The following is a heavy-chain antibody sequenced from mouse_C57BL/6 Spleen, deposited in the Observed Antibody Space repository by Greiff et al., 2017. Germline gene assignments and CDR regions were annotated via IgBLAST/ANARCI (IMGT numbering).Heavy chain of an antibody. CDR2: INPNYGTT. J-gene: IGHJ2*01. CDR1: GYSFTDYN. V-gene: IGHV1-39*01. CDR3: ARDYGSSYVYYFDY. D-gene: IGHD1-1*01. Sequence: VQLKESGPELVKPGASVKISCKASGYSFTDYNMNWVKQSNGKSLEWIGVINPNYGTTSYNQKFKGKATLTVDQSSSTAYMQLNSLTSEDSAVYYCARDYGSSYVYYFDYWGQGTTLTVSS.